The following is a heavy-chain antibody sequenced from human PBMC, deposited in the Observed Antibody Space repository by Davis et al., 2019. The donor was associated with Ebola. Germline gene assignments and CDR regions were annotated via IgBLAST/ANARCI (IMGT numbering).Heavy chain of an antibody. CDR3: ARGGRTVTTF. CDR2: ISYDGSNK. D-gene: IGHD4-17*01. J-gene: IGHJ4*02. V-gene: IGHV3-30*03. CDR1: GFTFSSYG. Sequence: GESLKISCAASGFTFSSYGMHWVRQAPGKGLEWVAVISYDGSNKYYADSVKGRFTISRDNAKNSLYLQMNSLRAEDTAVYYCARGGRTVTTFWGQGTLVTVSS.